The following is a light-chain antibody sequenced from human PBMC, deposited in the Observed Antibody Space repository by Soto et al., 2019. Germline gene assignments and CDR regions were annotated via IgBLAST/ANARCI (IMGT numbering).Light chain of an antibody. CDR3: QQYNVVPPT. CDR1: QDISIY. J-gene: IGKJ2*01. Sequence: DIQMTQSPSSLSASVGDRVTITCRASQDISIYLNWFQQKPGKAPKLLIYDASNLEKGVPSRFTRSGSGTDFTLTINSLQPDEIATYYCQQYNVVPPTFGQGTRLEI. V-gene: IGKV1-33*01. CDR2: DAS.